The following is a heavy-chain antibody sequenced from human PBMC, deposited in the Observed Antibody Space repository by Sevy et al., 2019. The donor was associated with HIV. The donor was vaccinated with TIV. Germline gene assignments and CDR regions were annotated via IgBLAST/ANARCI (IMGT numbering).Heavy chain of an antibody. CDR1: GGSISSYY. CDR3: ARVDYGDYAFDY. V-gene: IGHV4-59*01. D-gene: IGHD4-17*01. J-gene: IGHJ4*02. Sequence: SETLSLTCTVSGGSISSYYWSWIRQPPGKGLEWIGYIYYSGSTNYNPSLKSRLTISVDTSKDQFSLKLGSVTAADTAVYYCARVDYGDYAFDYWGQGTLVTVSS. CDR2: IYYSGST.